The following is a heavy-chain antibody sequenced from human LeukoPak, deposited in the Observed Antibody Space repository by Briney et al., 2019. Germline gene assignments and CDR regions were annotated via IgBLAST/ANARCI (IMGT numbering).Heavy chain of an antibody. V-gene: IGHV4-59*01. Sequence: SETLSLTCTVSGGSISSYYWSWIRQPPGKGLEWIGYIYYSGSTNYNPSLKSRVTISVDTSKNQFSLKLSSVTAADTAMYYCARDSYDSSGNYRSFDYWGEGTQVTVSS. CDR2: IYYSGST. CDR1: GGSISSYY. D-gene: IGHD3-22*01. CDR3: ARDSYDSSGNYRSFDY. J-gene: IGHJ4*02.